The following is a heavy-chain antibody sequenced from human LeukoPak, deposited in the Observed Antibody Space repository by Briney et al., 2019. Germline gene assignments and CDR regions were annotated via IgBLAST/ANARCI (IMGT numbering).Heavy chain of an antibody. D-gene: IGHD3-22*01. Sequence: PSETLSLTCGVSGGSINTNTFFWGWIRQPPGKGLEWIGEIYHSGSTNYNPSLKSRVTISVDKSKNQFSLKLSSVTAADTAVYYCARVDSSGYYAFDIWGQGTMVTVSS. J-gene: IGHJ3*02. CDR3: ARVDSSGYYAFDI. CDR1: GGSINTNTFF. V-gene: IGHV4-39*07. CDR2: IYHSGST.